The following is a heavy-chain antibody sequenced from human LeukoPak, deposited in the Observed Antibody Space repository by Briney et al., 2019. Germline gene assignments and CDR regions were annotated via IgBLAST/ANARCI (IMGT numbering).Heavy chain of an antibody. D-gene: IGHD2-15*01. J-gene: IGHJ6*03. CDR1: GYTFTSYG. CDR2: ISTYNGNT. CDR3: ARDLGRYCSGGSCHYYSYYMDV. Sequence: ASVKVSCKASGYTFTSYGISWVRQAPGQGLEWMGWISTYNGNTNYAQKLQGRVTMTTDTATSTAYMELRRLRSDDTAVYYCARDLGRYCSGGSCHYYSYYMDVWGKGTTVTVSS. V-gene: IGHV1-18*01.